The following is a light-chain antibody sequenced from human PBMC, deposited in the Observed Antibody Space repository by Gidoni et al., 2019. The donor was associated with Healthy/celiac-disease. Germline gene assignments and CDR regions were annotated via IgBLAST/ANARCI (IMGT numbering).Light chain of an antibody. CDR2: GNS. J-gene: IGLJ2*01. CDR3: QSYDRSLSEVV. CDR1: SSNIGAGYD. Sequence: QSVLTQPPSVSGAPGQRVTISCTGISSNIGAGYDVHWYQQLPGTAPKLLIYGNSNRPSGVPDRFSGAKSGTSASLAITGLQAEDEADYYCQSYDRSLSEVVFGGGTKLTVL. V-gene: IGLV1-40*01.